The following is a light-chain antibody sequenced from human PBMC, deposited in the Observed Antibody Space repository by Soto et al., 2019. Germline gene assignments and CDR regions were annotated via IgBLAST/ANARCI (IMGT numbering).Light chain of an antibody. CDR3: QQTYTTPCS. V-gene: IGKV1-39*01. J-gene: IGKJ2*04. Sequence: DIQMTQSPSSLSASVGDRVTITCRASQSISPYLNWYQHKPGKAPKLLIFASSTLHSGVPLRFSGSGSGTDFTLTISALQPEDFATYYCQQTYTTPCSFGQGTKLETK. CDR1: QSISPY. CDR2: ASS.